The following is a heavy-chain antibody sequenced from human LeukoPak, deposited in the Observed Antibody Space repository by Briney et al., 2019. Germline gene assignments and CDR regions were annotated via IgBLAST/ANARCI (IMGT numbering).Heavy chain of an antibody. CDR1: GGTFSSYA. CDR2: IIPIFGTA. CDR3: ARDRHVDTALYYFDY. J-gene: IGHJ4*02. V-gene: IGHV1-69*13. Sequence: ASVTVSCKASGGTFSSYAISWVRQAPGQGLEWMGGIIPIFGTANYAQKFQGRVTITADESTSTAYMELSSLRSEDTAVYYCARDRHVDTALYYFDYWGQGTLVTVSS. D-gene: IGHD5-18*01.